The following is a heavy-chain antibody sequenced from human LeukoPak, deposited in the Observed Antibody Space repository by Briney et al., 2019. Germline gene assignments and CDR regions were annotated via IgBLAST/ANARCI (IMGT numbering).Heavy chain of an antibody. Sequence: GGSLRLSCAASGFTFSSYEMNWVRQAPGKGLEWVSYISSSGSTIYYADSVKGRFTISRDISKNTLYLQMNSLRAEDTAVYYCARDPLQGYSYGYWGQGTLVTVSS. CDR3: ARDPLQGYSYGY. CDR2: ISSSGSTI. V-gene: IGHV3-48*03. D-gene: IGHD5-18*01. J-gene: IGHJ4*02. CDR1: GFTFSSYE.